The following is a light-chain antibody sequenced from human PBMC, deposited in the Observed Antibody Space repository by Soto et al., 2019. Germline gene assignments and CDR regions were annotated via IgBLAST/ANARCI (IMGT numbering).Light chain of an antibody. V-gene: IGKV1-5*01. CDR1: QSISSW. CDR3: QKSYSTPIN. J-gene: IGKJ5*01. Sequence: DIQMTQAPSTLSASVGDVVTITCRASQSISSWLAWYQQKPGKAPKILIYDASSLESGVPSRFSGSGSGTEFTLTISSLQPDDFATYYCQKSYSTPINFGQGTRLEIK. CDR2: DAS.